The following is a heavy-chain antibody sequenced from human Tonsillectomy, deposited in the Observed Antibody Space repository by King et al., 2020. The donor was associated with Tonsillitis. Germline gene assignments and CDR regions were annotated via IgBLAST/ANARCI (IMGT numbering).Heavy chain of an antibody. D-gene: IGHD3-3*01. V-gene: IGHV1-24*01. Sequence: VQLVQSGAEVKKPGASVKVSCKVSGYTLTELSMHWVRQAPGKGLEWMGGFDPEDGETIYAQKFQGRVTMTEDTSTDTAYMELSSLRSEDTAVYYCATGLFGGVLGYYYYGMDVWGQGTTVTVSS. J-gene: IGHJ6*02. CDR2: FDPEDGET. CDR3: ATGLFGGVLGYYYYGMDV. CDR1: GYTLTELS.